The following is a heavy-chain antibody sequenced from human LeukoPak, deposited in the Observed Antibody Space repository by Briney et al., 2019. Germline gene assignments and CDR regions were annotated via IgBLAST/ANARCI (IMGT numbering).Heavy chain of an antibody. CDR3: ARDRSWRSGSYGVDAAFDI. CDR2: INPNSGGT. D-gene: IGHD1-26*01. CDR1: GYTFTGYY. Sequence: ASVKVSCKASGYTFTGYYMRWVRQAPGQGLEWMGRINPNSGGTNYAQKFQGRVTMTGDTSISTAYMELSRLRSDDTAVYYCARDRSWRSGSYGVDAAFDIWGQGTMVTVSS. V-gene: IGHV1-2*06. J-gene: IGHJ3*02.